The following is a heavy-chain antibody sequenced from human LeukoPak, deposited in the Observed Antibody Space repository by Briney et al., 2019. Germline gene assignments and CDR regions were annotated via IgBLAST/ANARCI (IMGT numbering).Heavy chain of an antibody. CDR3: ARVRYGSGSYYGIYFDY. V-gene: IGHV3-48*04. CDR1: GFTFSSYW. Sequence: PGGSLRLSCAASGFTFSSYWMSWVRQAPGKGLEWVSYISSSGSTIYYADSVKGRFTISRDNAKNSLYLQMNSLRAEDTAVYYCARVRYGSGSYYGIYFDYWGQGTLVTVSS. CDR2: ISSSGSTI. D-gene: IGHD3-10*01. J-gene: IGHJ4*02.